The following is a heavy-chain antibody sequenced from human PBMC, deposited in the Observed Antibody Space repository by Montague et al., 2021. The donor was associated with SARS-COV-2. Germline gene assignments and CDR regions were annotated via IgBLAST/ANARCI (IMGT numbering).Heavy chain of an antibody. V-gene: IGHV4-59*01. J-gene: IGHJ6*02. Sequence: SETLSLTCTVSGGPISSYYWSWIRQPPGKGLEWIGYIYYSGSTNYNPSLKSRVTISVDTSKNQFSLRLSSATAADTAVYYCARGAGRGSGYGKYYHYYYGMDVWGQGTTVTVSS. CDR1: GGPISSYY. D-gene: IGHD5-12*01. CDR2: IYYSGST. CDR3: ARGAGRGSGYGKYYHYYYGMDV.